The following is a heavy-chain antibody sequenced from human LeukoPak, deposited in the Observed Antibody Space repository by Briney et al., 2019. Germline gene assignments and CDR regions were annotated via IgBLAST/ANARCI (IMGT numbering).Heavy chain of an antibody. CDR1: GYSFTSYW. D-gene: IGHD3-10*01. V-gene: IGHV5-51*01. CDR3: ARLIEEMVRGVIISWYNWFDP. J-gene: IGHJ5*02. Sequence: ESLKISCKGSGYSFTSYWIGWVRQMPGKGLEWMGIIYPGDSDTRYSPSFQGQVTISADKSISTAYLQWSSLKASDTAMYYCARLIEEMVRGVIISWYNWFDPWGQGTLVTVSS. CDR2: IYPGDSDT.